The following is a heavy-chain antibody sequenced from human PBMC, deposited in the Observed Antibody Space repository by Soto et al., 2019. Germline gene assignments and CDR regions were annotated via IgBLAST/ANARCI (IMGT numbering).Heavy chain of an antibody. J-gene: IGHJ4*02. V-gene: IGHV4-30-4*01. CDR3: ARVGATITPFDY. Sequence: SETLSLTCTVSGGSISSGDYYWSWIRQPPGKGLEWIGYIYYSGSTYYNPSLKSRVTISVDTSKNQFSLKLSSVTAADTAVYYCARVGATITPFDYWGQGTLVTVSS. CDR1: GGSISSGDYY. D-gene: IGHD5-12*01. CDR2: IYYSGST.